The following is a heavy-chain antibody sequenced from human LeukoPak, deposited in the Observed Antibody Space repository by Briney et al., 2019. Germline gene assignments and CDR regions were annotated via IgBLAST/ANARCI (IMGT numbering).Heavy chain of an antibody. CDR1: GVSITGYF. J-gene: IGHJ4*02. Sequence: PSETLSLTCTISGVSITGYFWSWIRQPPGRGFEFIGYVYYTGSTNYNPSLKSRVTMSVDTSKSQFSLKLTSVTAADTAVYYCARGRRDGSYYFDYWGQGSLVTVSS. V-gene: IGHV4-59*01. CDR3: ARGRRDGSYYFDY. CDR2: VYYTGST.